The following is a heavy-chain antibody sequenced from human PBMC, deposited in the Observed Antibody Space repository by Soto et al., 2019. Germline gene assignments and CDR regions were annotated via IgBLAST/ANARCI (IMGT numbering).Heavy chain of an antibody. CDR1: GGSISSGGYY. D-gene: IGHD3-10*01. CDR3: ARDRGGVGYYGSGRAHFDY. V-gene: IGHV4-31*03. J-gene: IGHJ4*02. CDR2: IYYSGST. Sequence: SETLSLTCTVSGGSISSGGYYRSWIRQHPGKGLEWIGYIYYSGSTYYNPSLKSRVTISVDTSKNQFSLKLSSVTAADAAVYYCARDRGGVGYYGSGRAHFDYWGQGTLVTVSS.